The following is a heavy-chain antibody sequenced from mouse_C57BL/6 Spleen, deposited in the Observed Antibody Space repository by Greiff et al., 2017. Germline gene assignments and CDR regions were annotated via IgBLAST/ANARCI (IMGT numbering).Heavy chain of an antibody. V-gene: IGHV1-15*01. Sequence: QVQLKESGAELLRPGASVTLSCKASGYTFTDYEMHWVKQTPVHGLEWIGAIDPETGGTAYNQKFKGKAILTADKSSSTAYMELRSLTSEDSAVYYCTRVEDYDRFAYWGQGTLVTVSA. CDR1: GYTFTDYE. CDR2: IDPETGGT. D-gene: IGHD2-4*01. J-gene: IGHJ3*01. CDR3: TRVEDYDRFAY.